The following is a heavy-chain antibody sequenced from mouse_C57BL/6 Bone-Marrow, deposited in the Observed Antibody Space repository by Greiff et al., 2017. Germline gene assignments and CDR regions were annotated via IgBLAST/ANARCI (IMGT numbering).Heavy chain of an antibody. Sequence: VQLQQSGPELVKPGASVKISCKASGYAFSSSWMNWVKQRPGKGLEWIGRIYPGDGDTNYNGKFKGKATLTADKSSSTAYMQLSSLTSEDSAVYACARSPSDTNFDYWGQGTTLTVSS. CDR3: ARSPSDTNFDY. D-gene: IGHD1-1*01. V-gene: IGHV1-82*01. J-gene: IGHJ2*01. CDR1: GYAFSSSW. CDR2: IYPGDGDT.